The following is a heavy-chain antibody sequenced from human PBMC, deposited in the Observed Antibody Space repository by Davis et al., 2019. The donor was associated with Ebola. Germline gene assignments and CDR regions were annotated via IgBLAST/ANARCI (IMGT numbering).Heavy chain of an antibody. CDR1: GFTFSSYA. CDR2: ISGSGGST. CDR3: TVTTVTTGSDY. D-gene: IGHD4-11*01. J-gene: IGHJ4*02. Sequence: GESLKISCAASGFTFSSYAMSWVRQAPGKGLEWVSAISGSGGSTYYADSVKGRFTISRDNSKNTLYLQMNSLKTEDTAVYYCTVTTVTTGSDYWGQGTLVTVSS. V-gene: IGHV3-23*01.